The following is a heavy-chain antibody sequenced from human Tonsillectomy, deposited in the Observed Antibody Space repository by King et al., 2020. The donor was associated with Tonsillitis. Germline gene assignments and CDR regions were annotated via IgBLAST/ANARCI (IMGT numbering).Heavy chain of an antibody. CDR3: AGDQGLDTARHYYFYGMDV. CDR1: GDTFSSYA. J-gene: IGHJ6*02. Sequence: QLVQSGAEVKKPGSSVKVSCKASGDTFSSYAINWVRQAPGQGLEWMGGIIPIFGTANYAKKFQGRVTITADESTSPVYMELGSLGSEDTAVYYCAGDQGLDTARHYYFYGMDVWGQGTTVTVSS. D-gene: IGHD5-18*01. CDR2: IIPIFGTA. V-gene: IGHV1-69*01.